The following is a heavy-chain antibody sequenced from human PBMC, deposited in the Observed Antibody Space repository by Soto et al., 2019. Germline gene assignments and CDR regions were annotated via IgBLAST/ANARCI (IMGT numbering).Heavy chain of an antibody. V-gene: IGHV3-23*01. Sequence: EVQLLESGGGLVQPGGSLRLSCAASGFRFRTRAMSWVRQAPGKGLEWVASIRPGGDSTYYADSVKGRFAVSRDNSNVTLYLQMDSLRVEDTAIYYCTTHEEGAPWAGRFDSWGQGTLVTVSS. J-gene: IGHJ5*01. CDR3: TTHEEGAPWAGRFDS. D-gene: IGHD1-26*01. CDR1: GFRFRTRA. CDR2: IRPGGDST.